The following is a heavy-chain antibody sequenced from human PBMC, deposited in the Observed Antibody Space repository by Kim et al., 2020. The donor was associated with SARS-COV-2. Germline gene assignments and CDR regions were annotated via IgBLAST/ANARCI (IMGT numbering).Heavy chain of an antibody. CDR1: GYSFTSYW. D-gene: IGHD2-2*01. Sequence: GESLKISCKGSGYSFTSYWISWVRQMPGKGLEWMGRIDPCDSYTNYSPSFQGHVTISADKSISTAYLQWSSLKASDTAMYYCARENPSVVPAAPSRYYYYYGMDVWGQGTTVTVSS. CDR3: ARENPSVVPAAPSRYYYYYGMDV. V-gene: IGHV5-10-1*01. J-gene: IGHJ6*02. CDR2: IDPCDSYT.